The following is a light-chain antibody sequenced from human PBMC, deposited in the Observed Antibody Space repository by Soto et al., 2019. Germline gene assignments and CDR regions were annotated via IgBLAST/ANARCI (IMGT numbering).Light chain of an antibody. CDR2: GAS. J-gene: IGKJ4*01. CDR3: QQRSNWPLT. CDR1: QSVSRSY. V-gene: IGKV3D-20*02. Sequence: IVLTQSPGTLSLSPGDRATLSCRASQSVSRSYLGWYQQKPGQAPRLLIYGASTRATGIPARFSGSGSGTDFTLTISSLEPEDFAVYYCQQRSNWPLTFGGGTKVDIK.